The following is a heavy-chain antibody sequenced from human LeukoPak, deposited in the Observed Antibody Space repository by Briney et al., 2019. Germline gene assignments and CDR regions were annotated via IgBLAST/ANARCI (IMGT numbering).Heavy chain of an antibody. CDR3: AREGSGWDY. V-gene: IGHV4-34*01. CDR1: GGSISNYY. Sequence: SETLSLTCTVSGGSISNYYWSWIRQPPGKGLEWIREINHSGRTNYNPSLKSRVTISVDTSKNQFSLKLSSVTAADTAVYYCAREGSGWDYWGQGTLVTVSS. CDR2: INHSGRT. D-gene: IGHD6-19*01. J-gene: IGHJ4*02.